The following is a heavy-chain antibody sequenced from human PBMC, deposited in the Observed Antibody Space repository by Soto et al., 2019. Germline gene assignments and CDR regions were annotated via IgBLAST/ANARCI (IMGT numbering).Heavy chain of an antibody. J-gene: IGHJ6*02. CDR2: IYYSGST. D-gene: IGHD2-8*01. CDR1: GGSISSGDYY. CDR3: ARDHAVSYYYYYGMDV. V-gene: IGHV4-30-4*01. Sequence: QVQLQESGPGLVKPSQTLSLTCTVSGGSISSGDYYWSWIRQPPGKGREWIGYIYYSGSTYYNPSLKSRVAISVDTSKNQFSLKLSSVTAADTAVYFCARDHAVSYYYYYGMDVWGQGTTVTVSS.